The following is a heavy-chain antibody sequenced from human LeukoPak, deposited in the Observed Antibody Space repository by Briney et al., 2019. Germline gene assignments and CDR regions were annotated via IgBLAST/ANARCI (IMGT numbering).Heavy chain of an antibody. CDR2: IYYSGST. D-gene: IGHD3-10*01. CDR3: ARLLIHAGLGEFDDAFDI. V-gene: IGHV4-59*01. Sequence: PSETLALTWTGSGGSIRSCYGRLIRQPPGKGLEVGGYIYYSGSTNYNPSLNGRVTISVDTSKNQVSLKLSSVTAADTAVYYCARLLIHAGLGEFDDAFDIWGQGTKVTLPS. J-gene: IGHJ3*02. CDR1: GGSIRSCY.